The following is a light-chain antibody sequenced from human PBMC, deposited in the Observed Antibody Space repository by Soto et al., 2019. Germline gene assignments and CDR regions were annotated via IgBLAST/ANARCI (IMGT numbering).Light chain of an antibody. CDR2: GAS. J-gene: IGKJ4*01. Sequence: EIVLTQSPGTLSLSPGERATLSCRASQSVSSSYLAWYHQKPGQAPRLLIYGASKSNTGIPDRFSGSGSGTDFTITISRLEPEDFALSYCQQYGCSRLTSGGGTKVEIK. V-gene: IGKV3-20*01. CDR3: QQYGCSRLT. CDR1: QSVSSSY.